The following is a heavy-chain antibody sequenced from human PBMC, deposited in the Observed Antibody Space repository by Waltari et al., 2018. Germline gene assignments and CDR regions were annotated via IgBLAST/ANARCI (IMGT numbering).Heavy chain of an antibody. V-gene: IGHV6-1*01. D-gene: IGHD5-18*01. Sequence: QVQLQQSGPGLVKPSQPLSLPCAISGDRVSSISSAWNWIRPSPTRGLEWLGRTYYRSKWFNDYSLSVKSRITINTDTPKNQFSLQLNSVTPEDTAVYYCARVRYSYGSPYGLDVWGQGTTVTVSS. J-gene: IGHJ6*02. CDR1: GDRVSSISSA. CDR2: TYYRSKWFN. CDR3: ARVRYSYGSPYGLDV.